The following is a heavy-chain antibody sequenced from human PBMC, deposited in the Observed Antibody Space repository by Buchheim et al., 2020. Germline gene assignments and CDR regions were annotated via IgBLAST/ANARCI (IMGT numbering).Heavy chain of an antibody. V-gene: IGHV3-66*01. J-gene: IGHJ6*02. D-gene: IGHD3-22*01. CDR2: IYSGGST. CDR1: GFTVSSNY. Sequence: EVQLVESGGGLVQPGGSLRLSCAASGFTVSSNYMSWVRQAPGKGLEWVSVIYSGGSTYYADSVKGRFTISRDNSKNPLYLQMNSLRAEDTAVYYCAREARDSSGYPGVYYGMDVWGQGTT. CDR3: AREARDSSGYPGVYYGMDV.